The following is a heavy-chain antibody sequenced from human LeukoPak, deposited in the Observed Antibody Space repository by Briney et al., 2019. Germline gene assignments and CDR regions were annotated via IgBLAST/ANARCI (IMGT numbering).Heavy chain of an antibody. CDR3: ARVSDSNAYYFDY. Sequence: GGSLRLSWAASGFTVCSDYMSWVRQAPGKGLEWVSGISWNSGSIGYADSVKGRFTISRDNAKNSLYLQMNSLRAEDTAVYYCARVSDSNAYYFDYWGQGTLVTVSS. D-gene: IGHD3-22*01. CDR2: ISWNSGSI. V-gene: IGHV3-9*01. CDR1: GFTVCSDY. J-gene: IGHJ4*02.